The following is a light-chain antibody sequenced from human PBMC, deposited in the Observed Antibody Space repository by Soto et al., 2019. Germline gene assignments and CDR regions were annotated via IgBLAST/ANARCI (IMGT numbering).Light chain of an antibody. CDR2: AAS. J-gene: IGKJ3*01. CDR1: QGISNY. Sequence: DIQMTQSPSSLSASVGDRVTITCRASQGISNYLAWYQQKSGTVPKLLIYAASTLQSGVPARFSGSGSGTDFTLTIASLQPEDVATYYCQTKFIFGPGTKVDIK. CDR3: QTKFI. V-gene: IGKV1-27*01.